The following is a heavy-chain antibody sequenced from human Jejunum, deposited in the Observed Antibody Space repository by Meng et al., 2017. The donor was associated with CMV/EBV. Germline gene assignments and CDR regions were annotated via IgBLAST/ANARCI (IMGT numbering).Heavy chain of an antibody. D-gene: IGHD3-10*01. V-gene: IGHV4-30-4*01. CDR3: AREARYSYAIDY. J-gene: IGHJ4*01. CDR2: IYYSGSA. Sequence: LSPGSISSGDYSWSWIRQPPGRGLEWIGYIYYSGSAYYNPSLKSRVTMSVDTSNNQFSLRLSSVSAADTAVYYCAREARYSYAIDYWGHGTLVTVSS. CDR1: PGSISSGDYS.